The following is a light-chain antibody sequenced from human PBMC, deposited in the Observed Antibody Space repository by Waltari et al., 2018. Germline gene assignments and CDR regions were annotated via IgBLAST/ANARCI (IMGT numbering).Light chain of an antibody. J-gene: IGKJ1*01. CDR1: QGISSY. CDR2: AAS. CDR3: QQSDSTPRT. V-gene: IGKV1-39*01. Sequence: DIQMTQSPPSLSASVGDRVTITCRASQGISSYLSWYQQKPGKAPNLLIYAASSLQSGVPSRFSGSGSGTDFTLTISSLQPEDFATYYCQQSDSTPRTFGQGTRVEIK.